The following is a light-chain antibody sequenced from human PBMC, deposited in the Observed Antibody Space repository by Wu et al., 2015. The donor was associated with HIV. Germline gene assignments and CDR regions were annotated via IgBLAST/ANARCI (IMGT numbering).Light chain of an antibody. CDR1: QGISSY. J-gene: IGKJ3*01. CDR3: QQYYSYPPT. V-gene: IGKV1-8*01. CDR2: AAS. Sequence: ATRITQSPSSLSASTGDRVTITCRASQGISSYLAWYQQKPGKAPKLLIYAASTLQSGVPSRFSGSGSGTDFTLTISCLQSEDFATYYCQQYYSYPPTFGPGTKVDIK.